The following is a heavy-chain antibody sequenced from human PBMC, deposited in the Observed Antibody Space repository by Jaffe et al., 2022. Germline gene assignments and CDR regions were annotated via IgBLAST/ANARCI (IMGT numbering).Heavy chain of an antibody. V-gene: IGHV4-34*01. CDR3: ARGAVRRNTIEWLNYYYYYMDV. D-gene: IGHD5-12*01. CDR1: GGSFSGYY. J-gene: IGHJ6*03. Sequence: QVQLQQWGAGLLKPSETLSLTCAVYGGSFSGYYWSWIRQPPGKGLEWIGEINHSGSTNYNPSLKSRVTISVDTSKNQFSLKLSSVTAADTAVYYCARGAVRRNTIEWLNYYYYYMDVWGKGTTVTVSS. CDR2: INHSGST.